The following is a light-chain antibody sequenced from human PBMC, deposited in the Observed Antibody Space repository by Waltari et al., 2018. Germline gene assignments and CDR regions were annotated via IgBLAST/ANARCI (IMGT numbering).Light chain of an antibody. CDR2: QDN. V-gene: IGLV3-1*01. Sequence: SYDLTQPPSVSVSPGQTASLPCPGDKLGNKYTCWYQQKPGQSPVLLIHQDNMRLSGIPERFSGSNSGNTATLTISGTQPVDEADYYCQAWDSSTHVLFGGGTKLTVL. CDR3: QAWDSSTHVL. CDR1: KLGNKY. J-gene: IGLJ2*01.